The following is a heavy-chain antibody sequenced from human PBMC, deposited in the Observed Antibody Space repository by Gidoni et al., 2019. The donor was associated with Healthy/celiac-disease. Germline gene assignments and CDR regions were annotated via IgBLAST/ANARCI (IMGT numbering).Heavy chain of an antibody. V-gene: IGHV3-23*01. CDR1: GFPFRTYA. CDR3: AKGKELFGELTPLTFDY. CDR2: ISGSGGST. Sequence: EVQLLESGGGLVPPGGSRTLSCASSGFPFRTYAMTWVRQAPGKGLGWVSAISGSGGSTYYADSVKGRFTISRDNSKNTLYLQMNSLRAEDTAVYYCAKGKELFGELTPLTFDYWGQGTLVTVSS. D-gene: IGHD3-10*02. J-gene: IGHJ4*02.